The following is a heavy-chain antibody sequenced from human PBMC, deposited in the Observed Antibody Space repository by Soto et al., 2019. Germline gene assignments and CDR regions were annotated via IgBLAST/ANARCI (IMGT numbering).Heavy chain of an antibody. D-gene: IGHD5-12*01. CDR1: GYSFTSYW. J-gene: IGHJ4*02. Sequence: GEFLKISCKGSGYSFTSYWISWVRQMPGKGLEWMGRIDPSDSYTNYSPSFQGHVTISADKSISTAYLQCSSLKASDTAMYSCVCGYSGYDPVGGYWGQGTLVNVSS. CDR2: IDPSDSYT. CDR3: VCGYSGYDPVGGY. V-gene: IGHV5-10-1*01.